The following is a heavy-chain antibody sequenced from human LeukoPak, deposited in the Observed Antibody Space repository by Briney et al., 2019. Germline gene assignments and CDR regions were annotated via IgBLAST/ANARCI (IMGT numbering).Heavy chain of an antibody. Sequence: KSSETLSLTCTASGGSISSYYWSWIRQPPGKGLEWIGYIYYSGSTNYNPSLKSRVTISVDTSKNQFSLKLSSVTAADTAVYYCARVRTYCGGDCSYYFDYWGQGTLVTVSS. D-gene: IGHD2-21*02. V-gene: IGHV4-59*01. CDR2: IYYSGST. CDR1: GGSISSYY. CDR3: ARVRTYCGGDCSYYFDY. J-gene: IGHJ4*02.